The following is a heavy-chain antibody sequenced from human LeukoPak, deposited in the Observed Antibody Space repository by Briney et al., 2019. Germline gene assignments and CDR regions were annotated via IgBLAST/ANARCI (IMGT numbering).Heavy chain of an antibody. Sequence: GGSLRLSCAASGFTFSSYAMSWVRQAPGKGLEWVSAISGSGGSTYYADSVKSRFTISRDNSKNTLYLQMNSLRAEDTAVYYCAKDLRRGIQLWLDYWGQGTLVTVSS. CDR1: GFTFSSYA. CDR2: ISGSGGST. V-gene: IGHV3-23*01. J-gene: IGHJ4*02. D-gene: IGHD5-18*01. CDR3: AKDLRRGIQLWLDY.